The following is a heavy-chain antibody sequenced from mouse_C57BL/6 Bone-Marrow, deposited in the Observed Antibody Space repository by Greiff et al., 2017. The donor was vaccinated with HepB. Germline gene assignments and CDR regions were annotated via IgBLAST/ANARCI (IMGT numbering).Heavy chain of an antibody. CDR1: GFNIKDDY. Sequence: EVQRVESGAELVRPGASVKLSCTASGFNIKDDYMHWVKQRPEQGLEWIGWIDPENGDTEYASKFQGKATITADTSSNTAYLQLSSLTSEDTAVYYCTTGSADYWGQGTTLTVSS. D-gene: IGHD3-2*02. J-gene: IGHJ2*01. V-gene: IGHV14-4*01. CDR3: TTGSADY. CDR2: IDPENGDT.